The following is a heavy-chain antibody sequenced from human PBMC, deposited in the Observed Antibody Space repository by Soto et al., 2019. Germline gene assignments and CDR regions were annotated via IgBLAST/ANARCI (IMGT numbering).Heavy chain of an antibody. D-gene: IGHD3-10*02. Sequence: EVQLVESGGGLVQPGGSLRLSCAASGFIFSNYWMHWVRQAPGKGLVWVSRINRDGSSTGYADSVKGRFTVSRDNAKNTLYLQMNSLRAEYTAVYYSAGEGYNVNFDYWGQGTLVSVSS. CDR2: INRDGSST. J-gene: IGHJ4*02. CDR1: GFIFSNYW. CDR3: AGEGYNVNFDY. V-gene: IGHV3-74*01.